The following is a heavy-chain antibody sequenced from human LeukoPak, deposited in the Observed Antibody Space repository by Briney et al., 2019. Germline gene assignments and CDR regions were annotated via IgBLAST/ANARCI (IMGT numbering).Heavy chain of an antibody. CDR3: ASATGGIVPRN. V-gene: IGHV4-30-4*07. D-gene: IGHD1-26*01. J-gene: IGHJ4*02. Sequence: PSQTLSLTCAVSGGSISSGGYSWSWIRQPPGKGLEWIGYIYYSGSTNYNPSLKSRVTISVDTSKNQFSLKLSSVTAADTAVYYCASATGGIVPRNWGQGTLVTVSS. CDR2: IYYSGST. CDR1: GGSISSGGYS.